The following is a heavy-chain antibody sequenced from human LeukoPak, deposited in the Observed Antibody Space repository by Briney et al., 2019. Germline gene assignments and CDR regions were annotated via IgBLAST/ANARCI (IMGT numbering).Heavy chain of an antibody. J-gene: IGHJ3*02. CDR2: ISAYNGNT. D-gene: IGHD6-19*01. V-gene: IGHV1-18*01. CDR3: AREMAIRDSGWYTGNDAFDI. CDR1: GYTFTSYG. Sequence: ASVKVSCKASGYTFTSYGISWVRQAPGQGLEWMGWISAYNGNTNYAQKLQGRVTMTTDTSTSTVYMELSSLRSEDTAVYYCAREMAIRDSGWYTGNDAFDIWGQGTMVTVSS.